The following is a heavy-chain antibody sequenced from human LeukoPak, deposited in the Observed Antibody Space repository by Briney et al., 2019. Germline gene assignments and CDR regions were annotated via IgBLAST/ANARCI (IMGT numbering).Heavy chain of an antibody. CDR1: GGTFSSYA. J-gene: IGHJ4*02. V-gene: IGHV1-69*13. Sequence: GASVKVSCKASGGTFSSYAISWVRQAPGQGLEWMRGIIPIFGTANYAQKFQGRVTITADESTSTAYMELSSLRSEDTAVYYCARAYGSGSYYQDYWGKGTLVTVSS. CDR3: ARAYGSGSYYQDY. CDR2: IIPIFGTA. D-gene: IGHD3-10*01.